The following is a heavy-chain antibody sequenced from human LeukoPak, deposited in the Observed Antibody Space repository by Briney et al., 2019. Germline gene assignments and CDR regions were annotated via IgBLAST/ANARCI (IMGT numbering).Heavy chain of an antibody. Sequence: PGGSLRLSCAASGFTVSSNYMTWVRQAPGKGLEWVSVIYSGGSTYYADSVKGRFTISRDNSKNTLYLQMNSLRAEDTAVYYCARDDSSTPFDYRGQGTLVTVSS. CDR2: IYSGGST. V-gene: IGHV3-53*01. CDR1: GFTVSSNY. D-gene: IGHD4-11*01. J-gene: IGHJ4*02. CDR3: ARDDSSTPFDY.